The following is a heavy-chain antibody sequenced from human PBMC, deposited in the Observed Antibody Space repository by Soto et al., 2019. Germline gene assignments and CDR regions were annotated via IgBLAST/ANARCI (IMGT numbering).Heavy chain of an antibody. CDR2: ISYDGSNK. CDR1: GFTFSSYG. J-gene: IGHJ6*03. V-gene: IGHV3-30*18. CDR3: AKGHYPPLYYYYYMDV. D-gene: IGHD3-10*01. Sequence: QVQLVESGGGVVQPGRSLRLSCAASGFTFSSYGMHWVRQAPGKGLEWVAVISYDGSNKYYADSVKGRFTISRDNSKNTLYLQMNSLRAEDTAVYYCAKGHYPPLYYYYYMDVWGKGTTVTVSS.